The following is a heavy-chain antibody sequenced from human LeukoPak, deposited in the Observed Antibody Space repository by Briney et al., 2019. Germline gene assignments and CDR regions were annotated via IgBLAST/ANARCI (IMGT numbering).Heavy chain of an antibody. CDR2: MNPNSGNT. CDR1: GYAYTSYD. V-gene: IGHV1-8*01. Sequence: ASVRVSCKASGYAYTSYDINWVRHATGQGLEWMGWMNPNSGNTGYAQKFQGRVTMTRNTSISTAYMELSSLRSEDTAVYYCARGEASSSGWYFYYYYGMDVWGQGTTVTVSS. J-gene: IGHJ6*02. D-gene: IGHD6-19*01. CDR3: ARGEASSSGWYFYYYYGMDV.